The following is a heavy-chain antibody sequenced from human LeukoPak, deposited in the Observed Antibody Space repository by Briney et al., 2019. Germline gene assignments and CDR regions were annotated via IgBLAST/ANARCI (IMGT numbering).Heavy chain of an antibody. Sequence: ASVKVSCKASGYTFTGYYMHWVRQAPGQGLEWKGRINPNSGGTNYAQKFQGRVTMTRDTSISTAYMELSRLRSDDTAVYYCARVWFGELLYDYWGQGTLVTVSS. V-gene: IGHV1-2*06. CDR2: INPNSGGT. D-gene: IGHD3-10*01. CDR1: GYTFTGYY. CDR3: ARVWFGELLYDY. J-gene: IGHJ4*02.